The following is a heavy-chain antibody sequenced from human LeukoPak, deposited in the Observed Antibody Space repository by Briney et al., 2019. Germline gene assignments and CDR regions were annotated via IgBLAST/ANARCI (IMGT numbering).Heavy chain of an antibody. CDR2: TSFDGTNK. V-gene: IGHV3-30-3*01. Sequence: GRSLRLSCAGSGFTFNYFAIHWVRQAPGKGLEWVAVTSFDGTNKYYADSVRGRFTISRDNTKNLLFLEMNNLRGDDTAIYYCVRESRPGGAMGLYHNLDYWGQGTLVAVSS. CDR3: VRESRPGGAMGLYHNLDY. CDR1: GFTFNYFA. J-gene: IGHJ4*02. D-gene: IGHD1-1*01.